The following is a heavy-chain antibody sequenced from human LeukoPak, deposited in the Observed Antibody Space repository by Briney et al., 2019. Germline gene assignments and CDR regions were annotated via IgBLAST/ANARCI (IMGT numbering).Heavy chain of an antibody. CDR1: GFTFSSYS. D-gene: IGHD3-22*01. V-gene: IGHV3-23*01. CDR2: ISGSGGST. Sequence: GSLRLSCAASGFTFSSYSMNWVRQAPGKGLEWVSAISGSGGSTYYADSVKGRFTISRDNSKNTLYLQMNSLRAEDTAVYYCANTYYYDSSGPADYWGQGTLVTVSS. J-gene: IGHJ4*02. CDR3: ANTYYYDSSGPADY.